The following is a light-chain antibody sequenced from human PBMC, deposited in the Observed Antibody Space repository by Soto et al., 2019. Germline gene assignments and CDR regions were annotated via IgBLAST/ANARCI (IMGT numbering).Light chain of an antibody. CDR3: AAWDDSLNGPV. CDR1: SSNIGSNT. V-gene: IGLV1-44*01. CDR2: SNN. Sequence: QSVLTQPPSASGTPGQRVTISCSGSSSNIGSNTVNWYQQLPGTAPKLLIYSNNQRPSGVPDRFSGSKSGTSASLAISGLQSEDGADYYCAAWDDSLNGPVFGGGTNLTVL. J-gene: IGLJ2*01.